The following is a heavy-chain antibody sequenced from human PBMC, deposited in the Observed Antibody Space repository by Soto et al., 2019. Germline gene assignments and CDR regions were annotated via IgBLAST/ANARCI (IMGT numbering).Heavy chain of an antibody. Sequence: QVQLVQSGGEVKKPGASVKVSCKASGYILSSYGISWVRQAPGQGLEWMGWISGYNGNTNYAQNLQGRVTMTTDTSTSTAYMERRSLRSDHTAVYYCARALFPIYSRSYQGSWYYFDYWGQGTLITVSS. CDR3: ARALFPIYSRSYQGSWYYFDY. D-gene: IGHD1-26*01. V-gene: IGHV1-18*01. J-gene: IGHJ4*02. CDR2: ISGYNGNT. CDR1: GYILSSYG.